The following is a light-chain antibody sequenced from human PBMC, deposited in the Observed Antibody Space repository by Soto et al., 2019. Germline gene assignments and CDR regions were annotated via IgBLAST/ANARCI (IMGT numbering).Light chain of an antibody. CDR2: GAS. V-gene: IGKV3-20*01. J-gene: IGKJ1*01. CDR3: QQYGSSSWT. CDR1: QSVSSTY. Sequence: EIVLTQSPGTLSLSPVERATLSCRASQSVSSTYFAWYQQRFGQAPRLLIYGASSRATGIPDRFSGSGSGTDFTLTISRLEPEDFAVYYCQQYGSSSWTFGQGTKVEIK.